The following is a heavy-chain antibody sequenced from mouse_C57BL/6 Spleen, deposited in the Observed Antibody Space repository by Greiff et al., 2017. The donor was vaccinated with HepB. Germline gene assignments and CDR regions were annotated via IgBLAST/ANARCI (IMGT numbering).Heavy chain of an antibody. D-gene: IGHD3-3*01. V-gene: IGHV1-81*01. CDR2: IYPRSGNT. Sequence: QVQLQQSGAELARPGASVKLSCKASGYTFTSYGISWVKQRTGQGLEWIGEIYPRSGNTYYNEKFKGKATLTADKSSSTAYMELRSLTSEDSAVYFCARVGTHYYAMDYWGQGTSVTVSS. CDR3: ARVGTHYYAMDY. J-gene: IGHJ4*01. CDR1: GYTFTSYG.